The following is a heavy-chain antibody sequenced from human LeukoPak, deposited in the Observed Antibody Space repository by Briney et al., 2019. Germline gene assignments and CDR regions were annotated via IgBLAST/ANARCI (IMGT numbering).Heavy chain of an antibody. CDR1: GGSMNTYY. D-gene: IGHD5-18*01. CDR2: VHSSVGT. Sequence: SETLSVTCTVCGGSMNTYYWTWIRQTAGGGLEWIGQVHSSVGTTYNPSLRSRVSLSLDTSKNHFSLRLASVTAADTAVYFCARERVHGYSYGHVLDFWGQGIPVTVSS. CDR3: ARERVHGYSYGHVLDF. J-gene: IGHJ4*02. V-gene: IGHV4-4*07.